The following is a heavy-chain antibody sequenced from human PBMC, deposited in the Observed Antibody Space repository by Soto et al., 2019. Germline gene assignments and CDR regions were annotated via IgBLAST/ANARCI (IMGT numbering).Heavy chain of an antibody. CDR3: SSARMTFLVWQSTGSQHSYYMDV. D-gene: IGHD3-3*01. CDR1: GLTLSDYS. CDR2: IVSGGSK. J-gene: IGHJ6*03. V-gene: IGHV3-48*01. Sequence: DVQLVESGGGLVQPGGSLRLACGASGLTLSDYSLVWVRQAQGKGLEWVSHIVSGGSKDYTDSVRGRFTISRADANNSLYLQMNNLSVEDTAVSFYSSARMTFLVWQSTGSQHSYYMDVWGKGTTVTVSS.